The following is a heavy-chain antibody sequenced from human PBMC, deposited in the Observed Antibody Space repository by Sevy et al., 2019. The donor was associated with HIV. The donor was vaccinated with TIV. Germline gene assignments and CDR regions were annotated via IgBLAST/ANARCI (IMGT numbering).Heavy chain of an antibody. J-gene: IGHJ4*02. Sequence: GGSLRLSCAASGFTFSSYAMHWVRQAPGKGLEWVAVISYDGSNKYYADSVKGRFTISRDNSKNTLYLQMNSLRAEDMAVYYCARDIVVVVAATDAHRGGQFDYWGQGTLVTVSS. D-gene: IGHD2-15*01. CDR3: ARDIVVVVAATDAHRGGQFDY. CDR1: GFTFSSYA. V-gene: IGHV3-30-3*01. CDR2: ISYDGSNK.